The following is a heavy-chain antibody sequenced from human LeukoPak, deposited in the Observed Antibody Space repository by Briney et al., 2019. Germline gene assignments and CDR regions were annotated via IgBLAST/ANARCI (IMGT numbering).Heavy chain of an antibody. D-gene: IGHD4-23*01. Sequence: GESLKISCKGSGYSFTTYWIGWVRQMPGEGLEGMGTIYPSDSDTKYSPSFRGQVTISADKSISTAYLQWNSLKASDTAIYYCARYGGSSARFSDYWGQGTLVTVSS. CDR2: IYPSDSDT. CDR1: GYSFTTYW. J-gene: IGHJ4*02. CDR3: ARYGGSSARFSDY. V-gene: IGHV5-51*01.